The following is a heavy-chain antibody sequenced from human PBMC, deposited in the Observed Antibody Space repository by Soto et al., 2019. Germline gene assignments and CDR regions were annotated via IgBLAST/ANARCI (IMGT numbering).Heavy chain of an antibody. CDR2: TYYRSKWYS. Sequence: SQTLSLTCAISGDSVSSTSTAWSWIRQSPSRGLEWLGRTYYRSKWYSDYAVSVKSRITINPDTSKNQFSLQLNSVTPEDTAVYYCARGSYYSGWVWGQGTLVTVSS. V-gene: IGHV6-1*01. CDR1: GDSVSSTSTA. D-gene: IGHD6-19*01. J-gene: IGHJ4*02. CDR3: ARGSYYSGWV.